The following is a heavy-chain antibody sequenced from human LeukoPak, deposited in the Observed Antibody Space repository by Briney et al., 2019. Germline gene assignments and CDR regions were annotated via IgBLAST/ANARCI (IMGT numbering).Heavy chain of an antibody. V-gene: IGHV1-18*04. CDR3: ARDLRYWFDP. J-gene: IGHJ5*02. CDR1: GYTFTSYG. D-gene: IGHD5/OR15-5a*01. CDR2: ISAYNGNT. Sequence: EASMKVSCKASGYTFTSYGISWVRQAPGQGLEWMGWISAYNGNTNYAQKLQGRVTMTTDTSTSTAYMEPRSLRSDDTAVYYCARDLRYWFDPWGQGTLVTVSS.